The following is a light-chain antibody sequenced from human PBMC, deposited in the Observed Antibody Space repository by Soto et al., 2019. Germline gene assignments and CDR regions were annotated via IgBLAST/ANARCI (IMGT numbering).Light chain of an antibody. J-gene: IGKJ5*01. CDR3: QQQIT. V-gene: IGKV1-5*01. CDR2: DAS. Sequence: EIQMTQTPSTLSASVGDRVTITCRASQSISSWLAWYQQKPGKAPKLLIYDASSLESGVPSRFSGSGSGTEFTLTISSLQPDDFATYYCQQQITSGQGTRLE. CDR1: QSISSW.